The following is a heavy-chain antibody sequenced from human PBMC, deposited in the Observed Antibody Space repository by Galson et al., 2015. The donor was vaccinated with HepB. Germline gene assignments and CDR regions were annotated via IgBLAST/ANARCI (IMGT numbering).Heavy chain of an antibody. D-gene: IGHD5-18*01. J-gene: IGHJ4*02. CDR3: AREERNSYGLWLGY. CDR2: IKQDGSEK. V-gene: IGHV3-7*01. CDR1: GFTFSSYW. Sequence: SLRLSCAASGFTFSSYWMSWVRQAPGKGPEWVANIKQDGSEKYYVDSVKGRFTISRDNAKNSLYLQMNSLRAEDTAVYYCAREERNSYGLWLGYWGQGTLVTVSS.